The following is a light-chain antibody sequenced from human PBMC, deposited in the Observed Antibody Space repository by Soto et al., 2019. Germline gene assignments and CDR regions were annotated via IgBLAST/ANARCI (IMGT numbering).Light chain of an antibody. CDR2: DAS. CDR1: QSVSRY. CDR3: QQSSNWPYT. V-gene: IGKV3-11*01. J-gene: IGKJ2*01. Sequence: EIVLTQSPATLSLSPGERATLSCRASQSVSRYLAWYQQKPGQAPRLLIYDASNRATGIPARFSGSGSGTDFTLTISSLEPEDFAVYYCQQSSNWPYTFGQGTKLEIK.